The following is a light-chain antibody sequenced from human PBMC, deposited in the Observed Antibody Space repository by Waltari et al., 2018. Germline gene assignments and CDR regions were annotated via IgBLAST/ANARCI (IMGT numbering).Light chain of an antibody. V-gene: IGLV5-45*03. CDR2: YKSDSDK. J-gene: IGLJ3*02. CDR1: RGINVGTYR. CDR3: MIWHSSAWV. Sequence: QAVLTQPSSLSASPGASASLTSPLRRGINVGTYRLYCYQQTPGRPPQYLLRYKSDSDKQQGSGGPSRFAGSKDASANAGILLISGLQSEDEADYYCMIWHSSAWVFGGGTKLTVL.